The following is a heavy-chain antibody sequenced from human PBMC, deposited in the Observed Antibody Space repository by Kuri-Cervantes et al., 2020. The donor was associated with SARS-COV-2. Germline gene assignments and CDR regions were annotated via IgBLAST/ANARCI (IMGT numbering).Heavy chain of an antibody. D-gene: IGHD5-24*01. V-gene: IGHV4-39*01. Sequence: SETLSLTCTVSGGSISSSSYYWGWIRQPPGKGLEWIGSIYYSGSTYYNPSLKSRVTISVDTSKNQFSLKLSSVTAADTAEYYCARSRDGYNNDWGQGTLVTVSS. J-gene: IGHJ4*02. CDR3: ARSRDGYNND. CDR1: GGSISSSSYY. CDR2: IYYSGST.